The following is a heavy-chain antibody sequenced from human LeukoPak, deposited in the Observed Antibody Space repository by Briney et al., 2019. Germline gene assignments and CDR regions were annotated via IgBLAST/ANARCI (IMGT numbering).Heavy chain of an antibody. Sequence: SQTLSLTCAVSGGSISSGGYSWSWIRQPPGKGLEWIGYIYHSGSTYYNPSLKSRVTISVDRSKNQFSLKLNSVTAADTALYYCTRSRGWWSLDFWGQGALVTVSS. CDR2: IYHSGST. J-gene: IGHJ4*02. CDR1: GGSISSGGYS. CDR3: TRSRGWWSLDF. V-gene: IGHV4-30-2*01. D-gene: IGHD2-8*02.